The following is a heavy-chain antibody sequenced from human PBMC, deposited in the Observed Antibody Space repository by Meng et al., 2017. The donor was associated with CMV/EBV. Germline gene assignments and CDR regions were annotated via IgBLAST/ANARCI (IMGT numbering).Heavy chain of an antibody. J-gene: IGHJ2*01. V-gene: IGHV1-46*01. CDR3: ARSGSTTSQQPGYFDL. CDR1: GYTLSHDW. Sequence: GYTLSHDWMHWVRQAPGQGLEWVGIINPSGGSTTYAQKFQGRVVLTRDTSTSTVYMDLSSLRSEDRAVYYCARSGSTTSQQPGYFDLWGRGTLVTVSS. CDR2: INPSGGST. D-gene: IGHD2-2*01.